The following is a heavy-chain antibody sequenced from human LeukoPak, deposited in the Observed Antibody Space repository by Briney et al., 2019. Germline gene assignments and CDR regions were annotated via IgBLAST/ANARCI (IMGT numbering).Heavy chain of an antibody. CDR1: GFTFSSYA. Sequence: GGSLRLSCAASGFTFSSYAMHWVRQAPGKGLEWVAVISYDGSNKYYADSVKGRFTISRDNSKNTLYLQMNSLRAEDTALYHCARDSDCSSTSCYHDYWGQGTLVTVSS. V-gene: IGHV3-30-3*01. CDR3: ARDSDCSSTSCYHDY. J-gene: IGHJ4*02. CDR2: ISYDGSNK. D-gene: IGHD2-2*01.